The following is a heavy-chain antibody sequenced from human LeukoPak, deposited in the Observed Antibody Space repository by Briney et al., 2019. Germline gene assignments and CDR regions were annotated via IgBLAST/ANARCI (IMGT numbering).Heavy chain of an antibody. CDR2: IIPILGIA. CDR1: GGTFSSYA. J-gene: IGHJ4*02. V-gene: IGHV1-69*04. CDR3: ARSNSRFGSYKYYFDY. D-gene: IGHD1-26*01. Sequence: SVKVSCKASGGTFSSYAISWVRQAPGQGLEWMGRIIPILGIANYAQKFQGRVTITADKSTSTAYMELSSLRSEDTAVYYCARSNSRFGSYKYYFDYWAQGTLVTVSS.